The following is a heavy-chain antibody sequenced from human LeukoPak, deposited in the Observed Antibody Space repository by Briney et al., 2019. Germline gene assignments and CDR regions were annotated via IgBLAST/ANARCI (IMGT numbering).Heavy chain of an antibody. Sequence: GGSLRLSCAASEFSVGSNYMTWVRQAPGKGLEWVSGIFWNSESIVYADSVKGRFTISRDNAKNSLYLQMNNLRAEDTALYYCTKDRVGSGYTIFDYWGQGTLVTVSS. CDR1: EFSVGSNY. V-gene: IGHV3-9*01. J-gene: IGHJ4*02. CDR2: IFWNSESI. D-gene: IGHD5-24*01. CDR3: TKDRVGSGYTIFDY.